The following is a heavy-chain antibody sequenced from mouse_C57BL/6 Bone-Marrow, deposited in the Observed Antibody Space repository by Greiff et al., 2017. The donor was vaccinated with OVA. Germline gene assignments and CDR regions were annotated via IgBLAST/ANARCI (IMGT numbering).Heavy chain of an antibody. D-gene: IGHD1-1*01. J-gene: IGHJ2*01. Sequence: EVQLQQSEGGLVQPGSSMKLSCTASGFTFSDYYMAWVRQVPEKGLEWVANINYDGSSTYYLDSLKSRFIISRDNAKNILYLQMSSLKSEDTATYYCAREGYYGFDYWGQGTTLTVSS. CDR3: AREGYYGFDY. CDR1: GFTFSDYY. V-gene: IGHV5-16*01. CDR2: INYDGSST.